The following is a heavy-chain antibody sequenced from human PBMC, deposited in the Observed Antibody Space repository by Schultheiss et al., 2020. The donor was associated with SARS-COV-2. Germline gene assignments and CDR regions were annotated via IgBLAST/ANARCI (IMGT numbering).Heavy chain of an antibody. CDR2: ISSSSSYI. J-gene: IGHJ3*02. CDR1: GFTFSSYA. V-gene: IGHV3-21*01. Sequence: GGSLRLSCAASGFTFSSYAMSWVRQAPGKGLEWVSSISSSSSYIYYADSVKGRFTISRDNAKNSLYLQMNSLRAEDTAVYYCAREKAMTTVTTGAFDIWGQGTMVTVSS. D-gene: IGHD4-11*01. CDR3: AREKAMTTVTTGAFDI.